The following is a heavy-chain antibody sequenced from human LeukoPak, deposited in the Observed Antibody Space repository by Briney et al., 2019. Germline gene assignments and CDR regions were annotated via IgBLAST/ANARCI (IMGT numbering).Heavy chain of an antibody. CDR1: GFTFSSYW. V-gene: IGHV3-74*01. Sequence: GRSLRLSCAASGFTFSSYWMHWVRQAPGKGLVWVSRINGDGSSTSHADSVKGRFTISRDNAKNTLFLQMNSLRAEDTAMYYCARGGYGDYGGTRSFDYWGQGTLVTVSS. CDR2: INGDGSST. D-gene: IGHD4-17*01. J-gene: IGHJ4*02. CDR3: ARGGYGDYGGTRSFDY.